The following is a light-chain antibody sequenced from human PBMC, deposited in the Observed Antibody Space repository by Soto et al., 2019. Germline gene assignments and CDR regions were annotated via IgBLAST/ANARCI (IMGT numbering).Light chain of an antibody. J-gene: IGKJ4*02. Sequence: DIQMTQSPSSLSASVGDRVTITCRASQVISKFLNWYQLKPGKAPKLLIFDASELETGVTSRFSGHRSGTDFSFIISSLQPEDIATYYCQQYDNYNLTCGGGTKVNIK. CDR1: QVISKF. V-gene: IGKV1-33*01. CDR3: QQYDNYNLT. CDR2: DAS.